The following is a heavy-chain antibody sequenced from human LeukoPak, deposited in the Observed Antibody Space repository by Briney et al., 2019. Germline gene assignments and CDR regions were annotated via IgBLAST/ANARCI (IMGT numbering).Heavy chain of an antibody. CDR2: IYYSGST. Sequence: SETLSLTCTVSGGSISSSSYYWGWIRQPPGKGLEWIGSIYYSGSTYYNPSLKSRVTISVDTSKNQFSLKLSSVTAADTALYYCARGPYKYDRSGAFDIWGQGTMVTVSS. D-gene: IGHD3-22*01. CDR3: ARGPYKYDRSGAFDI. CDR1: GGSISSSSYY. J-gene: IGHJ3*02. V-gene: IGHV4-39*07.